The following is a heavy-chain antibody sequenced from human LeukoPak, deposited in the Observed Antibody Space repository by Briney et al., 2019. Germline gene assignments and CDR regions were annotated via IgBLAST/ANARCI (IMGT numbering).Heavy chain of an antibody. CDR2: IYYSGST. Sequence: SETLSLTCTVSGGSISSGDYYWSWIRQPPGKGLEWIGYIYYSGSTYYNPSLKSRVTISVDTSKNQFSLRLSSVTAADTAVYYCARVSSSSQGLDYWGQGTLVTVSS. CDR3: ARVSSSSQGLDY. J-gene: IGHJ4*02. CDR1: GGSISSGDYY. V-gene: IGHV4-30-4*08. D-gene: IGHD6-6*01.